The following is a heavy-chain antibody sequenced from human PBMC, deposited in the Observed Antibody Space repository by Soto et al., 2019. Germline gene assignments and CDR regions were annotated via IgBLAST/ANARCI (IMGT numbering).Heavy chain of an antibody. D-gene: IGHD3-3*01. Sequence: PGGSLRLSCAASGFTFSSYAMSWVRQAPGKGLEWVSAISGSGGSTYYADSVKGRFTISRDNSKNTLYLQMNSLRAEDTAVYYCAKRGQFLDSVLDYYYYYYGMDVWGQGTTVTVSS. J-gene: IGHJ6*02. CDR1: GFTFSSYA. V-gene: IGHV3-23*01. CDR2: ISGSGGST. CDR3: AKRGQFLDSVLDYYYYYYGMDV.